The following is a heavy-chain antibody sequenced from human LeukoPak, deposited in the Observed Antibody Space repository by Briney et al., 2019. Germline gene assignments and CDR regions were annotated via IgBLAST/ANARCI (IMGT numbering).Heavy chain of an antibody. V-gene: IGHV3-49*05. D-gene: IGHD1-1*01. J-gene: IGHJ4*02. CDR1: GFTFGDYA. CDR3: TRDRGAYNLYDY. CDR2: IRSKAYGETV. Sequence: KPGRSLRLSCTTSGFTFGDYAMSWIRQAPGKGLEWVGFIRSKAYGETVDYAASVKGRFTISRDDSKAIAYLQMNSLKTEDTAVYHCTRDRGAYNLYDYWGQGTLVTVSS.